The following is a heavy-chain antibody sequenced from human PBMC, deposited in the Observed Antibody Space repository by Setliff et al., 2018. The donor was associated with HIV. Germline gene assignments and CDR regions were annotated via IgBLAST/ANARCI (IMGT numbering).Heavy chain of an antibody. J-gene: IGHJ4*02. V-gene: IGHV1-2*06. CDR1: GYTFTSYY. D-gene: IGHD1-26*01. CDR3: AREGIGSFTLFEY. CDR2: INPNSGGT. Sequence: ASVKVSCKASGYTFTSYYLHWVRQVPGQGLEWMGRINPNSGGTNYAQNFQDRVTMTRDASLNTAYMELNILTSDDRAIYYCAREGIGSFTLFEYWGQGTLVTVSS.